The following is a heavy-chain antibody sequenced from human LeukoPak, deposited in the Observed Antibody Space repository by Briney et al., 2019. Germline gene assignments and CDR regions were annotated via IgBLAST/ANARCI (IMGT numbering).Heavy chain of an antibody. D-gene: IGHD6-13*01. J-gene: IGHJ6*02. V-gene: IGHV4-34*01. CDR3: SISSLQTYYGMDV. Sequence: SETLSLTCAVYGGSFSGYYWSWIRQPPGKGLEWIGEINHSGSTKYNPSLKSRVTISVDTSKNQFSLKLSSVTAADTGVFYCSISSLQTYYGMDVGGQGTTVTVSS. CDR1: GGSFSGYY. CDR2: INHSGST.